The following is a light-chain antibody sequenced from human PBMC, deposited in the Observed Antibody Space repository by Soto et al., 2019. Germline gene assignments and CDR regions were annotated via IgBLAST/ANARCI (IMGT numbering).Light chain of an antibody. V-gene: IGKV3-20*01. CDR1: QSVSSTY. CDR2: CAS. CDR3: QQYACSPWT. Sequence: IVSTQSPATLSLSPGERATLSCRASQSVSSTYLAWYRQKPGQAPRLLIYCASSRATGIPDRFSGSGSGTDFTLIISRLEPEDFAVYYCQQYACSPWTFGQGTKVDI. J-gene: IGKJ1*01.